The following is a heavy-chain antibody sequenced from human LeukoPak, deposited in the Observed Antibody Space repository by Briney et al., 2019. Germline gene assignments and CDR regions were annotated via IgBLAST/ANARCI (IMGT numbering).Heavy chain of an antibody. CDR1: GGSISSGSYY. CDR2: IYYSGST. J-gene: IGHJ3*02. Sequence: PSETLSLTCTVSGGSISSGSYYWSWIRQPAGKGLEWIGSIYYSGSTYYNPSLKSRVTISVDTSKNQFSLKLSSVTAADTAVYYCARHMKYGGDPSDAFDIWGQGTMVTVSS. V-gene: IGHV4-39*01. D-gene: IGHD2-2*01. CDR3: ARHMKYGGDPSDAFDI.